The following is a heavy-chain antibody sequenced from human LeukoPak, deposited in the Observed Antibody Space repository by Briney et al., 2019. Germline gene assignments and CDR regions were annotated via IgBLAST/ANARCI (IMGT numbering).Heavy chain of an antibody. V-gene: IGHV3-48*03. J-gene: IGHJ4*02. CDR2: ISSSGSSV. D-gene: IGHD1-14*01. Sequence: PGGSLRLSCAASGFTFTNYEMNWVRQAPGKGLECVSYISSSGSSVFYADSVKGRFTISRDNAKKSLHLQMNSLRAEDMAVYYCARDPENGALDYWGQGALVTVSS. CDR3: ARDPENGALDY. CDR1: GFTFTNYE.